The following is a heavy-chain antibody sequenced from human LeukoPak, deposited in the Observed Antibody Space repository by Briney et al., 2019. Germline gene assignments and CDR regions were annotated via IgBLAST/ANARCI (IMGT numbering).Heavy chain of an antibody. V-gene: IGHV4-34*01. CDR1: GGSFSGYY. CDR3: ARAIASGCDY. CDR2: INHSGST. Sequence: SETLSLTCAVYGGSFSGYYWSWIRQPPGKGLEWIGEINHSGSTNYNPSLKSRVTISVDTSKNQFSLKLSSVTAADTAVYYCARAIASGCDYWGQGTLVTVSS. D-gene: IGHD6-19*01. J-gene: IGHJ4*02.